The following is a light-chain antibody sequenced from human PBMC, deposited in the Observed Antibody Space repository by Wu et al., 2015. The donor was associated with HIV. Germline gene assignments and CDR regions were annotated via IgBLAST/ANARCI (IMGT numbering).Light chain of an antibody. CDR3: QQYNTWAMYT. CDR2: GAS. CDR1: QSIRTS. V-gene: IGKV3-15*01. J-gene: IGKJ2*01. Sequence: EIVLTQSPATLYVSPGERATLSCRASQSIRTSLAWYQQKPGQAPRLLIYGASTRATDIPARFSGSGSGTDFTLTINSMQSEDFAIYFCQQYNTWAMYTFGQGTKVEIK.